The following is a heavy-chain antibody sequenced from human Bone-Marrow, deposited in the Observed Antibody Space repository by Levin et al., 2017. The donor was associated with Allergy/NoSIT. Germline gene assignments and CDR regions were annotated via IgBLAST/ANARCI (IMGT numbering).Heavy chain of an antibody. D-gene: IGHD3-22*01. Sequence: GGSLRLSCAASGFTFNSYTLYWVRQAPGKGLDWVALISHDGTIKYYAGSVKGRFTISKDDSQNTLYLQMNSLRAEDTAVYYCARGYDSSGYYSVDSNAFDMWGQGTKVTVSP. CDR3: ARGYDSSGYYSVDSNAFDM. CDR1: GFTFNSYT. V-gene: IGHV3-30-3*01. J-gene: IGHJ3*02. CDR2: ISHDGTIK.